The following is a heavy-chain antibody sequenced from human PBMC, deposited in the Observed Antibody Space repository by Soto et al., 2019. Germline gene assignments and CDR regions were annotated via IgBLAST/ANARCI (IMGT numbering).Heavy chain of an antibody. Sequence: RWSLRLSCAASGFTFSSYGMHWVRQAPGKGLEWVAVIWYDGSNKYYADSVKGRFTISRDNSKNTLYLQMNSLRAEDTAVYYCAREGLGYSYGYDSNWFDPWGQGTLVTVSS. CDR2: IWYDGSNK. CDR3: AREGLGYSYGYDSNWFDP. CDR1: GFTFSSYG. J-gene: IGHJ5*02. V-gene: IGHV3-33*01. D-gene: IGHD5-18*01.